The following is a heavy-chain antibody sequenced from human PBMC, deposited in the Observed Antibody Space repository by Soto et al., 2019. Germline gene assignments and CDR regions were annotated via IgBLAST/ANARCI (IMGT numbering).Heavy chain of an antibody. CDR3: AREVNVVALSDAFDI. D-gene: IGHD2-8*01. CDR2: ISNRGTP. V-gene: IGHV4-30-4*01. J-gene: IGHJ3*02. Sequence: QVQLQESGPGLVKPSQTLSLICTVSGDSISSDNYFWSWIRQPPGQGLEWVGYISNRGTPYYNPSLNSRVTISLDTSKNRFSLDMYSVTAADTAVYYCAREVNVVALSDAFDIWGQGTMVTVSS. CDR1: GDSISSDNYF.